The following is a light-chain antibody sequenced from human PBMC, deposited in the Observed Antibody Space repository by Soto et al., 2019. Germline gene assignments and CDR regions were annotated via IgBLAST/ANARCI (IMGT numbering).Light chain of an antibody. Sequence: EIVLTQSPGTLSLSPGETATLSCRASQSLTSNYLAWYQQKPGQAPRLLIYGASSRATGIPDRFSCSGSGTDFTLTISRLEPEESAVYYCQQYGNSFGGGTRVEI. CDR3: QQYGNS. V-gene: IGKV3-20*01. CDR2: GAS. J-gene: IGKJ4*01. CDR1: QSLTSNY.